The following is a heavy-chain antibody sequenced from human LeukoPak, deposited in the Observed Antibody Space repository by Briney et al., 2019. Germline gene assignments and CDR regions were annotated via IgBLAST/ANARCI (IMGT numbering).Heavy chain of an antibody. CDR3: ARAQKYVATAFYYYYYMDV. D-gene: IGHD5-12*01. J-gene: IGHJ6*03. CDR2: IYYSGST. CDR1: GGSISSYD. V-gene: IGHV4-59*01. Sequence: PSETLSLTCTVSGGSISSYDWSWIRQPPGKGLEWIGSIYYSGSTNYNAALKSRVTISVDTSKTQFSLKLSSVTAADTAVYYCARAQKYVATAFYYYYYMDVWGKGTTVTVSS.